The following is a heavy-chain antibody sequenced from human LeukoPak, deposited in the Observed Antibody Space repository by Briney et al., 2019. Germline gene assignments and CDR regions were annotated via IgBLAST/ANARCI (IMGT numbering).Heavy chain of an antibody. V-gene: IGHV4-4*07. CDR1: GGSISSYY. Sequence: KPSETLSLTCTVSGGSISSYYWSWIRQSAGKGLEWIGHIYKSGTTNFNPSLTSRVTMSLDTSRNQFSLKLRSVTAADTAVYFCARSFLDYMDVWGKGTTVTVSS. CDR3: ARSFLDYMDV. D-gene: IGHD2/OR15-2a*01. J-gene: IGHJ6*03. CDR2: IYKSGTT.